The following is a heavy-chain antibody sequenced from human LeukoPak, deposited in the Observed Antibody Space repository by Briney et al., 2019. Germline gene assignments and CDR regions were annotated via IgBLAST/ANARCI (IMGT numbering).Heavy chain of an antibody. V-gene: IGHV3-7*03. J-gene: IGHJ6*02. D-gene: IGHD3-16*01. CDR1: GFTFGKYW. CDR3: ARGGGLDV. Sequence: GGSLRLSCVASGFTFGKYWKSWVRKARGKGLEWVANIKLDGSEKNYVDSVKGRFTISRDNTKNSLYLQMNSLRAEDTAVFYCARGGGLDVWGQGATVTVSS. CDR2: IKLDGSEK.